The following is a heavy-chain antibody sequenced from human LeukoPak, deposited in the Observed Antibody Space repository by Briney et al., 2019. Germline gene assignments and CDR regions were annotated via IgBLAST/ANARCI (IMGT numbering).Heavy chain of an antibody. J-gene: IGHJ4*02. CDR2: IVVGSGNT. CDR1: GFTFTSSA. D-gene: IGHD6-6*01. V-gene: IGHV1-58*01. Sequence: SVKVSCKASGFTFTSSAVQWVRQARGQRLEWIGWIVVGSGNTNYAQKFQERVTITRDMSTSTAYMELSSLRSEDTAVYYCAAEYSGSSSSPPGDYWGQGTLVTVSS. CDR3: AAEYSGSSSSPPGDY.